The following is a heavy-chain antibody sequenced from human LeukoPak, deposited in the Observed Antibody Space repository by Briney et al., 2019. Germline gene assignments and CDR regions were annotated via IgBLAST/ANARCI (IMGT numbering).Heavy chain of an antibody. J-gene: IGHJ4*02. CDR2: IGTAGDT. CDR3: AKDQDDILTGYYRVD. Sequence: GGSLRLSCAASGFTFNTYDMHWVRQITGKGLEWVSGIGTAGDTYYLVSVTGRFTISRENAKNSLYLQMESLRAEDTAVYYCAKDQDDILTGYYRVDWGQGTLVTVSS. V-gene: IGHV3-13*01. CDR1: GFTFNTYD. D-gene: IGHD3-9*01.